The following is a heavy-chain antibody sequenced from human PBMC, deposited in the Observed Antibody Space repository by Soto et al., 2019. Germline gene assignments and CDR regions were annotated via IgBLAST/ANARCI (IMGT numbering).Heavy chain of an antibody. V-gene: IGHV1-2*02. CDR2: INPNSGGT. D-gene: IGHD3-22*01. J-gene: IGHJ3*02. CDR3: ASATDSSGYYSNDAFDI. Sequence: GASVKVSCKASGYTFTGYYMHWVRQAPGQGLEWMGWINPNSGGTNYAQKFQGRVTMNRDTSISTAYMELSRLRSDDTAVYYCASATDSSGYYSNDAFDIWGQGTMVTVSS. CDR1: GYTFTGYY.